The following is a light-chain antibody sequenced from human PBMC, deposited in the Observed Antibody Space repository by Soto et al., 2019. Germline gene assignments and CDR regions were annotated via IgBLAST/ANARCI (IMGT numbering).Light chain of an antibody. CDR3: AAWDVSLNGVV. CDR2: SNN. V-gene: IGLV1-44*01. Sequence: QPVLTQPPSASGTPGQRVTISCSGSSSNIGSNTVSWYQQLPGTAPKLLIYSNNQRPSGVPDRFSGSKSGTSASLAISGLQSDDEADYYCAAWDVSLNGVVFGGGTKLTVL. CDR1: SSNIGSNT. J-gene: IGLJ2*01.